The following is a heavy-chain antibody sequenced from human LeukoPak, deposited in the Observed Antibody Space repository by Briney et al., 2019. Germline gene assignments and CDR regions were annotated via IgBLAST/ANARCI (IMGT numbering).Heavy chain of an antibody. CDR1: GYTFTNYH. Sequence: ASVKVSCKASGYTFTNYHINWVRQAPGQGLDWMGLINPNTGDRGYAQKFQGRVSTTSDTSISTAYMELGSPRSEDTAVYFCARTTLLTASGYDYWGQGTLVTVSS. V-gene: IGHV1-8*03. CDR2: INPNTGDR. D-gene: IGHD2-21*02. CDR3: ARTTLLTASGYDY. J-gene: IGHJ4*02.